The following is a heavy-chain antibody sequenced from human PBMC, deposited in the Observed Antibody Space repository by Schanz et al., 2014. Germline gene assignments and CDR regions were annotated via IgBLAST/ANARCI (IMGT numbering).Heavy chain of an antibody. D-gene: IGHD3-10*01. Sequence: VQLLESGGGLVQPGRSLRLSCAASGFTFSSYGMHWVRQAPGKGLEWVARISYDGSSKNHADSVQGRFTISRDNSKNALYLQMDSLRAEDTAVYYCARGMIAMVRGDDVGAFDIWGQGTMVTVS. J-gene: IGHJ3*02. V-gene: IGHV3-33*01. CDR1: GFTFSSYG. CDR2: ISYDGSSK. CDR3: ARGMIAMVRGDDVGAFDI.